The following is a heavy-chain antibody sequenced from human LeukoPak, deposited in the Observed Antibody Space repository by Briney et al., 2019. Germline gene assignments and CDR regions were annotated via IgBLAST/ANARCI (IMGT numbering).Heavy chain of an antibody. D-gene: IGHD4-17*01. Sequence: PGRSLRLSCAASGFTFGSYGMHWVRQAPGKGLEWVAVISYDGSNKYYADSVKGRFTISRDNSKNTLYLQMNSLRAEDTAVYYCAKDHGGLYGATLPDYWGQGTLVTVSS. CDR1: GFTFGSYG. J-gene: IGHJ4*02. CDR2: ISYDGSNK. V-gene: IGHV3-30*18. CDR3: AKDHGGLYGATLPDY.